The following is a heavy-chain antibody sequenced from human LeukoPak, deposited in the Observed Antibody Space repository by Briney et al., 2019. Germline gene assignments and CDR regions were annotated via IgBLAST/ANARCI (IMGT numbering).Heavy chain of an antibody. Sequence: GGSLRLSCPVSGLTFSNHWMYWARQVPGKGLVCVSAIKTDGTITNYADSVKGRFTISRDNAKNTLYLQMNGLRAEDTAIYYCVTTWGDYWGQGTLVTVSS. V-gene: IGHV3-74*01. CDR2: IKTDGTIT. CDR3: VTTWGDY. CDR1: GLTFSNHW. D-gene: IGHD3-16*01. J-gene: IGHJ4*02.